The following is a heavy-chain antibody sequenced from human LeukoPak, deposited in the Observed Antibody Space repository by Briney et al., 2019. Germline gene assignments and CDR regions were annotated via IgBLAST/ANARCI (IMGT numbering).Heavy chain of an antibody. D-gene: IGHD5-12*01. J-gene: IGHJ5*02. CDR3: ARESRGYSGYENWFDP. CDR2: IYYSGST. Sequence: PSETLSLTCSVSGGSIRSSSYYWGWIRQPPGKGLECIGSIYYSGSTYYNPSLKSRVTISVDTSNNQFSLKLSSVTAADTAVYYCARESRGYSGYENWFDPWGQGTLVTVSS. CDR1: GGSIRSSSYY. V-gene: IGHV4-39*07.